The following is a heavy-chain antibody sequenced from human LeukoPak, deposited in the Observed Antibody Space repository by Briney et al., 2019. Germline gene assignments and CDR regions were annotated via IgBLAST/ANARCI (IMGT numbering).Heavy chain of an antibody. CDR1: GFDFSRYS. V-gene: IGHV3-21*01. D-gene: IGHD4-17*01. CDR3: ARIGGVAATNAFDI. CDR2: ISGSSSYI. Sequence: GGSLRLSCAASGFDFSRYSMNWVRQAPGKGLEWVSSISGSSSYIHYADSVKGRFTISRDNAKNSLYLHMNSLRAEDTAVYYCARIGGVAATNAFDIWGQGTMVTVSS. J-gene: IGHJ3*02.